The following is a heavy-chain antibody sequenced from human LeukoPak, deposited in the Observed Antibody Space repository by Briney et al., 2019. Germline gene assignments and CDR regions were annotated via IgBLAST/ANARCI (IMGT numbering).Heavy chain of an antibody. CDR2: IKGKTDGGTT. J-gene: IGHJ4*02. Sequence: GGSLRLSCAASGFTFTDAWMTWVRQAPGKGLEWVGRIKGKTDGGTTDYAAPVKGRFIISRDDSKNTVYLQMNSLKAEDTAVYYRTTGELNWGQGTLVTVSS. CDR1: GFTFTDAW. D-gene: IGHD3-10*01. V-gene: IGHV3-15*01. CDR3: TTGELN.